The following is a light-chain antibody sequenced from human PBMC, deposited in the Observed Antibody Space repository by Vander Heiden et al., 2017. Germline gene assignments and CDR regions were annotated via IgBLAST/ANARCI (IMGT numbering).Light chain of an antibody. CDR3: YKYNRAWT. J-gene: IGKJ1*01. CDR2: EAS. CDR1: PALSKW. V-gene: IGKV1-5*03. Sequence: EIPMHQSPSILSASVGERVTITCRASPALSKWLAWYQVKPGKALKLLIREASSLGRGVPLRCSGGGSGTDFTLTISSLQPDDFASYYCYKYNRAWTFGQGT.